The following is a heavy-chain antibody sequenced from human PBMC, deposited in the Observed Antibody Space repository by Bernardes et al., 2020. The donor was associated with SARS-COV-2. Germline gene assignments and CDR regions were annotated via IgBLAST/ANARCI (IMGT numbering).Heavy chain of an antibody. CDR2: FDPEDGET. J-gene: IGHJ5*02. Sequence: ASVKVSCKVSGYTLTELSMHWVRQAPGKGLEWMGGFDPEDGETIYAQKFQGRVTMTEDTSTDTAYMELSSLRSEDTAVYYCATVPPFISGWYPSVHPNWFDPWGQGTLVTVSS. CDR3: ATVPPFISGWYPSVHPNWFDP. V-gene: IGHV1-24*01. D-gene: IGHD6-19*01. CDR1: GYTLTELS.